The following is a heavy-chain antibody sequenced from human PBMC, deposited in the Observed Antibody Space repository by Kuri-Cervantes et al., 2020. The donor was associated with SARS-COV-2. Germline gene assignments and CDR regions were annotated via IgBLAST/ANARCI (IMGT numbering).Heavy chain of an antibody. J-gene: IGHJ4*02. Sequence: SCTVSGGSISSGGYYWSWIRQPPGKGLEWIGYIYHSGSTYYNPSLKSRVTISVDRSKNQFSLKLSSVTAADTAVYYCAREKGDCSSTSCSDIFFDYWGQGTLVTVSS. CDR3: AREKGDCSSTSCSDIFFDY. CDR2: IYHSGST. D-gene: IGHD2-2*01. CDR1: GGSISSGGYY. V-gene: IGHV4-30-2*01.